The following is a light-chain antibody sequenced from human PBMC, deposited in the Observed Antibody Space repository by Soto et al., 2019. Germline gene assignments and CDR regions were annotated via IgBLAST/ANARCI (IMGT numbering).Light chain of an antibody. J-gene: IGKJ1*01. CDR3: QQYNRHWT. V-gene: IGKV1-5*03. CDR2: KAS. Sequence: DIQLTRSPSTLSASVGGRITISCRARQSVGTWVAWYKQKPGKAPNVLIYKASTSQSGVPSRLNGTASGTDFTLTISSLTPEDSATYYRQQYNRHWTFGQGTKVDIK. CDR1: QSVGTW.